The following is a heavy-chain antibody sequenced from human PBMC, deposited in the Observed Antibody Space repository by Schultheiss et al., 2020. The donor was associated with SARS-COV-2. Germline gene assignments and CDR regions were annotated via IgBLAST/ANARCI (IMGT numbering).Heavy chain of an antibody. D-gene: IGHD6-19*01. Sequence: GGSLRLSCAASGFTFGDYSMHWLRRAPGKGLEWVSGISGSGGSTYYADSVKGRFTISRDNSKNTLYLQINSLRAEDTAVYYCARDLKAVAVFGFDYWGQGTLVTVSS. CDR3: ARDLKAVAVFGFDY. CDR2: ISGSGGST. J-gene: IGHJ4*02. V-gene: IGHV3-23*01. CDR1: GFTFGDYS.